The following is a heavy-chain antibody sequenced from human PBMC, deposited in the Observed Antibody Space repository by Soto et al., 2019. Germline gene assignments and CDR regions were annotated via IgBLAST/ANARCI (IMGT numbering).Heavy chain of an antibody. CDR2: IYHSGST. V-gene: IGHV4-30-2*01. Sequence: SETLSLTCAVSGGSISSGGYSWSWIRQPPGKGLEWIGYIYHSGSTYYNLSLKSRVTISVDRSKNQFSLKLSSVTAADTAVYYCARGSGGYDSWGQGTLVTVSS. J-gene: IGHJ4*02. D-gene: IGHD5-12*01. CDR3: ARGSGGYDS. CDR1: GGSISSGGYS.